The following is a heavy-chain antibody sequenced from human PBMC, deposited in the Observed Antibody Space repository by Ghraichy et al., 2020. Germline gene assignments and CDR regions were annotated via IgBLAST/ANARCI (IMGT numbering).Heavy chain of an antibody. Sequence: SVKVSCKASGGTFSSYAISWVRQAPGQGLEWMGGIIPIFGTANYAQKFQGRVTITADKSTSTAYMELSSLRSEDTAVYYCAREGIELRFLEWFNWFDPWGQGTLVTVSS. CDR2: IIPIFGTA. CDR1: GGTFSSYA. CDR3: AREGIELRFLEWFNWFDP. J-gene: IGHJ5*02. V-gene: IGHV1-69*06. D-gene: IGHD3-3*01.